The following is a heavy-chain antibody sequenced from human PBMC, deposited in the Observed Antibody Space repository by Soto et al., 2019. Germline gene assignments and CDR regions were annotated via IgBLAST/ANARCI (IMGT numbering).Heavy chain of an antibody. CDR1: GDSITSSYW. CDR3: SRPEPFIAAGPY. D-gene: IGHD6-6*01. CDR2: IHHSGVT. J-gene: IGHJ4*02. Sequence: PSETLSLTCAVSGDSITSSYWSWLRQPPGKGLEWIADIHHSGVTNYNPSLKSRVIISLDRSKNQFSLQLNSMTAADTAVYYCSRPEPFIAAGPYWGQGTLVTVSS. V-gene: IGHV4-4*02.